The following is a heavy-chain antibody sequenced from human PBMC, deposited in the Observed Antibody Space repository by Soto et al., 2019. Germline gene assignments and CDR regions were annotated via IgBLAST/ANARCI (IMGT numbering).Heavy chain of an antibody. CDR3: ARDKVEMATITDAFDI. J-gene: IGHJ3*02. D-gene: IGHD5-12*01. CDR1: GGTFSSYA. Sequence: ASVKVSCKASGGTFSSYAISWVRQAPGQGLEWMGGIIPIFGTANYAQKFQGRVTITADESTSTAYMELSSLRSEDTAVYYCARDKVEMATITDAFDIWGQGTMVTVSS. CDR2: IIPIFGTA. V-gene: IGHV1-69*13.